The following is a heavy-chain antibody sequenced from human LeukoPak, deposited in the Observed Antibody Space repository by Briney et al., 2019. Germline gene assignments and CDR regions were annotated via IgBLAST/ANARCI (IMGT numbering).Heavy chain of an antibody. CDR1: GFSFSSYD. Sequence: GGSLRLSCAASGFSFSSYDMSWVRQAPGKGLEWVSAIREGGESTYYADSVKGRFTISRDNSRNMLYLQMSSLRAEDTAVYYCAKADGDYLVHFDYWGQGTLVTVSS. V-gene: IGHV3-23*01. CDR3: AKADGDYLVHFDY. CDR2: IREGGEST. D-gene: IGHD4-17*01. J-gene: IGHJ4*02.